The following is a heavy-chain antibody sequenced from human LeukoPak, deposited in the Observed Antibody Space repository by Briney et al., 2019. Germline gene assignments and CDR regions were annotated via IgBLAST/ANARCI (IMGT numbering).Heavy chain of an antibody. CDR1: GFTSTDYA. D-gene: IGHD3-22*01. V-gene: IGHV3-23*01. J-gene: IGHJ3*02. CDR3: ARLQVQRNYYDSSGYSPRVSPDHDAFDI. Sequence: PGGSLRLSCAASGFTSTDYAMNWARQAPGKGLEWVSVLIGSSGSTDYADSVKGRFTISRDNSKNTLYLQMNSLRAEDTAVYYCARLQVQRNYYDSSGYSPRVSPDHDAFDIWGQGTMVTVSS. CDR2: LIGSSGST.